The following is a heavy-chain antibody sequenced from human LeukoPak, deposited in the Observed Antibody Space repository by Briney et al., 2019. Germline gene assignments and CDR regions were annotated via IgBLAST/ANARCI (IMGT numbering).Heavy chain of an antibody. D-gene: IGHD5-12*01. CDR2: ISGSGVIT. J-gene: IGHJ4*02. CDR1: GFTFSSHG. Sequence: GSLRLSCAASGFTFSSHGMNWVRQAPGKGPEWVSGISGSGVITYYADSVKGRFTISRDNSKNTLDLQMNSLRAEDTAVYYCAKDDAWVRYQDWGQGTLVTVSS. CDR3: AKDDAWVRYQD. V-gene: IGHV3-23*01.